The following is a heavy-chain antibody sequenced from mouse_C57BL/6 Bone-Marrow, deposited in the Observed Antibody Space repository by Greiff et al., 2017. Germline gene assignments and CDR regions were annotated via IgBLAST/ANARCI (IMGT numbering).Heavy chain of an antibody. CDR3: ALRQLRQYYFDY. Sequence: QVQLQQSGAELMKPGASVKLSCTATGYTFTGYWIEWVKQRPGHGLEWIGEILPGSGSTNYNQKFKDKATLTVDKSSSTAYMQLSSLTSEDSAVDYCALRQLRQYYFDYWGQGTTLTVSS. V-gene: IGHV1-9*01. CDR2: ILPGSGST. D-gene: IGHD3-2*02. J-gene: IGHJ2*01. CDR1: GYTFTGYW.